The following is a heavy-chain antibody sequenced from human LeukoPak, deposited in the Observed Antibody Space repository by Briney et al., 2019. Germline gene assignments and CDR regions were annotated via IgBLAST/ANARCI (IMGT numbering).Heavy chain of an antibody. J-gene: IGHJ4*02. V-gene: IGHV3-30*04. D-gene: IGHD3-10*01. CDR1: GFTFSSYA. CDR2: ISYDGSNK. CDR3: ARDLFYYGSGSYYNGIDY. Sequence: PGGSLRLSCAASGFTFSSYAMHWVRQAPGKGLEWVAVISYDGSNKYYADSVKGRLTISRDNSKNTLYLQMNSLRAEDTAVYYCARDLFYYGSGSYYNGIDYWGQGTLVTVSS.